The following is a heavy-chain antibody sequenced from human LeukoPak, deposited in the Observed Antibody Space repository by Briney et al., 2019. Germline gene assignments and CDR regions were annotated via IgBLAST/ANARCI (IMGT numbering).Heavy chain of an antibody. J-gene: IGHJ6*03. D-gene: IGHD6-19*01. CDR3: ARDSYSSGWYGYMGRTYYYYMDV. V-gene: IGHV1-2*02. Sequence: GASVKVSCKASGYTFTGYYMHWVRQAPGQGLEWMGWINPNSGGTNYAQKFQGRVTMTRDTSISTAYTELSRLRSDDTAVYYCARDSYSSGWYGYMGRTYYYYMDVWGKGTTVTVSS. CDR1: GYTFTGYY. CDR2: INPNSGGT.